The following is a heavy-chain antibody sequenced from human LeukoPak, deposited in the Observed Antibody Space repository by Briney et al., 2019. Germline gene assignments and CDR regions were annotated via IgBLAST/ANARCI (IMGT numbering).Heavy chain of an antibody. Sequence: GESLKISCKGSGYSFTSYWIGWARQMPGKGLEWMGIIYPGDSDTRYSPSFQGQVTISADKSISTAYLQWSSLKASDTAMYYCARHYSITGTPFDYWGQGTLVTVSS. V-gene: IGHV5-51*01. J-gene: IGHJ4*02. CDR2: IYPGDSDT. CDR1: GYSFTSYW. CDR3: ARHYSITGTPFDY. D-gene: IGHD1-20*01.